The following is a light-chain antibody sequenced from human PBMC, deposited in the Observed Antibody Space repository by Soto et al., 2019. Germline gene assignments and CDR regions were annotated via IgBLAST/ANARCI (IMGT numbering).Light chain of an antibody. CDR3: ASYTTSSTYD. CDR1: SSDVGGYSY. V-gene: IGLV2-14*01. Sequence: QSALTQPASVSGSPGQSIAISCTGTSSDVGGYSYVSWYQQQPGKAPKLVISDVSNRPSGVSDRFSGSKSGNTASLTISGLQTEDEADYYCASYTTSSTYDFGTGTKSPS. J-gene: IGLJ1*01. CDR2: DVS.